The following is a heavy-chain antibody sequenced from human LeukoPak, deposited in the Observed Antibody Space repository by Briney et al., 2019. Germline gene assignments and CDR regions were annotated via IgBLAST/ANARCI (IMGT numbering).Heavy chain of an antibody. J-gene: IGHJ3*02. CDR2: ISSSGSTI. V-gene: IGHV3-48*03. CDR3: AREGPDSSGYYYDAFDI. Sequence: GGSLRLSCAASGFTFSSYEMNWVRQAPGKGLEWVSYISSSGSTIYYADSVKGRFTISRDNAKNSLYLQMNSLRAEDTAVYYCAREGPDSSGYYYDAFDIWGQGTMVTVSS. D-gene: IGHD3-22*01. CDR1: GFTFSSYE.